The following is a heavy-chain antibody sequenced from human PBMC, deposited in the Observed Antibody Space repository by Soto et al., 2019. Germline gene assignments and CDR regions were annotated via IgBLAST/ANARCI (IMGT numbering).Heavy chain of an antibody. CDR3: AREGFSNYPDY. D-gene: IGHD1-1*01. CDR2: IYYSGST. CDR1: GGSISSGDYY. J-gene: IGHJ4*02. Sequence: PSETLSLTXTVPGGSISSGDYYWSWIRQPPGKGLEWIGYIYYSGSTFYNPSLKSRVSISLDTSKSQFSLKLNSVTAADPAVYYCAREGFSNYPDYWGQGTLVTVSS. V-gene: IGHV4-30-4*01.